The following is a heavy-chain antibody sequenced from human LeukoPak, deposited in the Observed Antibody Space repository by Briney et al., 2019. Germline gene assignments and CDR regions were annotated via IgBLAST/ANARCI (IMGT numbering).Heavy chain of an antibody. J-gene: IGHJ4*02. V-gene: IGHV5-51*01. CDR1: GYSFTSYW. D-gene: IGHD6-13*01. Sequence: GESLKISCKGSGYSFTSYWIGWVRQMPGKGLERMGIIYPGDSDTRYSPSFQGQVTISADKSISTAYLQWSSLKASDTAMYYCARHHRRYSSSWSPYYWGQGTLVTVPS. CDR3: ARHHRRYSSSWSPYY. CDR2: IYPGDSDT.